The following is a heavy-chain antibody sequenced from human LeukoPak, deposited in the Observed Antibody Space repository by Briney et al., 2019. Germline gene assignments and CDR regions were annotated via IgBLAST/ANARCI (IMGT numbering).Heavy chain of an antibody. V-gene: IGHV4-34*01. Sequence: SETLSLTCAVYGGSFSGYYWSWIRQPPGKGLEWIGEINHSGSTNYNPSLKSRVAISVDTSKNQFSLKLSSVTAADTAVYYCARLIIAAAGPVDGYWGQGTLVTVSS. CDR3: ARLIIAAAGPVDGY. CDR1: GGSFSGYY. D-gene: IGHD6-13*01. J-gene: IGHJ4*02. CDR2: INHSGST.